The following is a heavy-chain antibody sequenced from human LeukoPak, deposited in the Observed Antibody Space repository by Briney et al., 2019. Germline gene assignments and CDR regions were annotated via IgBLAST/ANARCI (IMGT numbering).Heavy chain of an antibody. CDR3: AREETYYDILTGYFPFPYFDY. V-gene: IGHV4-4*07. J-gene: IGHJ4*02. CDR2: IYTSGST. Sequence: SETLSLTCTVFGGSISSYYWSWIRQPAGKGLEWIGRIYTSGSTNYNPSLKSRVTMSVDTSKNQFSLKLSSVTAADTAVYYCAREETYYDILTGYFPFPYFDYWGQGTLVTVSS. CDR1: GGSISSYY. D-gene: IGHD3-9*01.